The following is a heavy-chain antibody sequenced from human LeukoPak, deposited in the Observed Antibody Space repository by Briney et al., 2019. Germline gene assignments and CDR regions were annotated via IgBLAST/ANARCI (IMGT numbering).Heavy chain of an antibody. V-gene: IGHV4-34*01. CDR2: INHSGST. D-gene: IGHD6-6*01. Sequence: SETLSLTCAVYGGSFSGYYWSWIRQPPGKGLEWIGEINHSGSTNYNPSLKSRVTISVDTSKNQFSLKLSSVTAADTAVYYCVGSSYYFDYWGQGTLVTVSS. CDR3: VGSSYYFDY. CDR1: GGSFSGYY. J-gene: IGHJ4*02.